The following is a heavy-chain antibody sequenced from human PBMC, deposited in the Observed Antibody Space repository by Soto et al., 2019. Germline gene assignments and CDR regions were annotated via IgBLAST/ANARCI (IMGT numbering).Heavy chain of an antibody. CDR1: CGSISSSIYY. J-gene: IGHJ5*02. V-gene: IGHV4-39*07. D-gene: IGHD2-8*02. Sequence: PSETLSLTCTVSCGSISSSIYYWGWIRQPPGKGLDWIGSIYYSGSTYYNPSLKSRVTISVDTSKNQFSLKLSSVTAADTAVYYCARAVTGTWWYVPWGQGTLVTVSS. CDR2: IYYSGST. CDR3: ARAVTGTWWYVP.